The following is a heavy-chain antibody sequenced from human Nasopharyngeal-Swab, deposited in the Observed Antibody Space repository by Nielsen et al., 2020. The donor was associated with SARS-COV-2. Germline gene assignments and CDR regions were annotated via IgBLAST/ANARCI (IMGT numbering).Heavy chain of an antibody. CDR3: ARRVKYSSSWYKRLSWFDP. Sequence: SETLSLTCAVYGGSFSGYYWSWIRQPPGKGLEWIGEIKHSGSTNYHPSLKSRVTISVDTSKNQFSLKLSSVTAADTAVYYCARRVKYSSSWYKRLSWFDPWGQGTLVTVSS. CDR2: IKHSGST. D-gene: IGHD6-13*01. CDR1: GGSFSGYY. V-gene: IGHV4-34*01. J-gene: IGHJ5*02.